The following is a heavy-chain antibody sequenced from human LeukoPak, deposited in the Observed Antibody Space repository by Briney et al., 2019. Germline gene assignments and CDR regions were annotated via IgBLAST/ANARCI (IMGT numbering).Heavy chain of an antibody. V-gene: IGHV3-23*01. CDR1: GFTFSSYA. CDR3: ARNYDSSGYYWVGDYYYGMDV. D-gene: IGHD3-22*01. J-gene: IGHJ6*02. CDR2: ISGSGGST. Sequence: GGSLRLSCAASGFTFSSYAMSWVRQAPGKGLEWVSAISGSGGSTYYADSVKGRFTISRDNSKNTLYLQMNSLRAEDTAVYYCARNYDSSGYYWVGDYYYGMDVWGQGTTVTVSS.